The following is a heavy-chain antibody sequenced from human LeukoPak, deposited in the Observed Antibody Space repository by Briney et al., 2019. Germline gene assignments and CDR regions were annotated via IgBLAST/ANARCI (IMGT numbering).Heavy chain of an antibody. CDR2: IIPIFGTA. V-gene: IGHV1-69*13. CDR1: GGTFSSYA. Sequence: SVKVSCKASGGTFSSYAMSWVRQAPGQGLEWMGGIIPIFGTANYAQKFQGRVTITADESTSTAYMELSSLRSEDTAVYYCARGEAPGTVFGGMAVWGQGTAVTVSS. J-gene: IGHJ6*02. CDR3: ARGEAPGTVFGGMAV. D-gene: IGHD3-16*01.